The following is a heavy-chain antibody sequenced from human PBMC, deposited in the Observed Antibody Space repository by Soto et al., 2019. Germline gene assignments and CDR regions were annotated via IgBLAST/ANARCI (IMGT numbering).Heavy chain of an antibody. D-gene: IGHD6-6*01. J-gene: IGHJ6*02. V-gene: IGHV3-43*01. CDR3: AKDPFGGLYSSSSFRSYGMDV. Sequence: LRLSCAASEFTFDDYTMHWVRQAPGKGLEWVSLISWDGGSTYYADSVKGRFTISRDNSKNSLYLQMNSLRTEDTALYYCAKDPFGGLYSSSSFRSYGMDVWGQGTTVTVSS. CDR2: ISWDGGST. CDR1: EFTFDDYT.